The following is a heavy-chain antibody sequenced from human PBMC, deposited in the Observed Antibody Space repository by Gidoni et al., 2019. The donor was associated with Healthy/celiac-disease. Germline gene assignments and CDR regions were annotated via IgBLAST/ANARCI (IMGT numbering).Heavy chain of an antibody. CDR1: GFTFSSYS. J-gene: IGHJ4*02. CDR2: ISSSSSYI. D-gene: IGHD1-26*01. CDR3: ARDIRWELPGGFDY. V-gene: IGHV3-21*01. Sequence: EVQLVESGGGLVKPGGSLRLSCAASGFTFSSYSMNWVRQAPGKGLEWVSSISSSSSYIYYADSVKGRFTISRDNAKNSLYLQMNSLRAEDTAVYYCARDIRWELPGGFDYWGQGTLVTVSS.